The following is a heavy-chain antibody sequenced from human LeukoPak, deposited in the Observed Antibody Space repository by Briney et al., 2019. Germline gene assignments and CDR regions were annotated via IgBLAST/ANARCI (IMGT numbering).Heavy chain of an antibody. Sequence: PSETLSLTCAVYGGSFSGYYWSWLRQPPGKGLEWIGEINHNGSTKYNPSLKSRVTISEDTSKNQFSMKLSSVTAADTAVYYCARERGDYYDSSGYYSAFDYWGQGTLVTVSS. J-gene: IGHJ4*02. V-gene: IGHV4-34*01. CDR1: GGSFSGYY. CDR2: INHNGST. CDR3: ARERGDYYDSSGYYSAFDY. D-gene: IGHD3-22*01.